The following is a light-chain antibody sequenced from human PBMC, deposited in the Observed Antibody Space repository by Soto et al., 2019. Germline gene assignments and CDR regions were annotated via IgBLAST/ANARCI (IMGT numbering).Light chain of an antibody. CDR1: QDISNY. V-gene: IGKV1-33*01. Sequence: DIQMTQSPSSLSASVGDRVTITCQASQDISNYLNWYQQKPGKAPKLLIYDASNLETGVPSRFNGSGSGTDFTFPISSLQPEDIATYYCQQYDNLPVFTFGPGTKVDIK. J-gene: IGKJ3*01. CDR3: QQYDNLPVFT. CDR2: DAS.